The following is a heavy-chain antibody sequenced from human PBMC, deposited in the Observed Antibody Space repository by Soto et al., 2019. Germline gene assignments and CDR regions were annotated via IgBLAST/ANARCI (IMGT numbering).Heavy chain of an antibody. Sequence: PSETLSLTCTVSGGSISSSSYYWGWIRQPPGKGLEWIGSIYYSGSTYYNPSLKSRVTISVDTSKNQFSLKLSSVTAADTAVYYCASPFLGYCTNGVCDYFDYWGQGTLVTVCS. CDR3: ASPFLGYCTNGVCDYFDY. D-gene: IGHD2-8*01. CDR1: GGSISSSSYY. J-gene: IGHJ4*02. CDR2: IYYSGST. V-gene: IGHV4-39*01.